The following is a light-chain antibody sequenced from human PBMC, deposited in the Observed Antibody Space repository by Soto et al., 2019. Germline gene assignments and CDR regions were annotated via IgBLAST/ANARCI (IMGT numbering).Light chain of an antibody. J-gene: IGKJ3*01. V-gene: IGKV3-20*01. Sequence: EIVLTQSPGTLSLSPGERATLSCRASQSVGSSYLAWYQQKPGQAPRVLIYGASSRATGIPDRFSGSGSGTDFTLTISRLEPEDFAVYYCQQYATSPFTFGPGTRWIS. CDR2: GAS. CDR1: QSVGSSY. CDR3: QQYATSPFT.